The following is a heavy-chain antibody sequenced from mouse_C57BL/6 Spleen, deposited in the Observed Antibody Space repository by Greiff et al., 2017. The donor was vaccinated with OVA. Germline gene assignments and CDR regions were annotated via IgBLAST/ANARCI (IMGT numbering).Heavy chain of an antibody. CDR1: GYTFTSYW. Sequence: QVQLQQSGAELVRPGSSVKLSCKASGYTFTSYWMDWVKQRPGQGLEWIGNIYPSDSETHYNQKFKDKATLTVDKSSSTAYMQLSSLTSEDSAVYYCARNWDFRGFAYWGQGTLVTVSA. CDR3: ARNWDFRGFAY. V-gene: IGHV1-61*01. D-gene: IGHD4-1*01. J-gene: IGHJ3*01. CDR2: IYPSDSET.